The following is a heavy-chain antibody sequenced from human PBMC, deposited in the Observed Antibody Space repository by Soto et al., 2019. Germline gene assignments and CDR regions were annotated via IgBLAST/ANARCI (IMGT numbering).Heavy chain of an antibody. Sequence: QVQLVESGGGVVQPGRSQRLSCAASGFTFSSYAMYWVRQAPGKGLEWVAVISYDGNNKYYADSVKGRFTISRDNSKNTLYVQMNRLRAEDTAVYYCARAGCDGGSCYTLVWLRYGMDVWGQGTTVTVSS. V-gene: IGHV3-30-3*01. D-gene: IGHD2-15*01. CDR3: ARAGCDGGSCYTLVWLRYGMDV. CDR1: GFTFSSYA. CDR2: ISYDGNNK. J-gene: IGHJ6*02.